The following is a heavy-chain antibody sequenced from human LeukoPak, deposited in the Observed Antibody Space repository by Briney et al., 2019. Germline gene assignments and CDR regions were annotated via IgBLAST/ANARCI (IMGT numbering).Heavy chain of an antibody. Sequence: SETLSLTCTVSGGSISSGSYYWSWIRQPAGKGLEWIGRIYTSGSTNYNPSLKSRVTISVDTSKNQFSLKLSSVTAADTAVYYCARAPIAAVIHRDYYYYYMDVWGKGTTVTISS. J-gene: IGHJ6*03. V-gene: IGHV4-61*02. CDR3: ARAPIAAVIHRDYYYYYMDV. D-gene: IGHD6-13*01. CDR2: IYTSGST. CDR1: GGSISSGSYY.